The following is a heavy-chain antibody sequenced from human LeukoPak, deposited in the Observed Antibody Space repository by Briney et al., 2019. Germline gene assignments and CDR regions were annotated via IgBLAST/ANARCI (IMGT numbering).Heavy chain of an antibody. D-gene: IGHD6-19*01. V-gene: IGHV1-24*01. CDR1: GYTLTELS. J-gene: IGHJ6*02. CDR2: FDPEDGET. Sequence: ASVKVSCKVSGYTLTELSMHWVRQAPGKGLEWMGGFDPEDGETIYAQKFQGRVTMAEDTSTDTAYMELSSLRSEDTAVYYCATAGYSSGWYDGYYYYGMVVWGQGTTVTVSS. CDR3: ATAGYSSGWYDGYYYYGMVV.